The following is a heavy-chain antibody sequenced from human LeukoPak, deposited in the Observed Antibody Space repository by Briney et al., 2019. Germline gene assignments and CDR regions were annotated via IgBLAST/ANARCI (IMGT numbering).Heavy chain of an antibody. V-gene: IGHV4-4*02. D-gene: IGHD3-9*01. CDR1: GGSISSSNW. CDR2: IYHSGST. J-gene: IGHJ4*02. CDR3: GRGRPNYDILTGYVGY. Sequence: SETLSLTCAVSGGSISSSNWWSWVRQPPGKGLEWIGEIYHSGSTNYNPSLKSRVTISVDKSKNQFSLKLSSVTAADTAVYYCGRGRPNYDILTGYVGYWGQGTLVTVSS.